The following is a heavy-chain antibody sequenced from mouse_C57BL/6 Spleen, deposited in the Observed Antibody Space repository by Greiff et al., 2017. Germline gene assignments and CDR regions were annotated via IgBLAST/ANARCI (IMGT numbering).Heavy chain of an antibody. D-gene: IGHD1-1*01. Sequence: QVHVKQSGAELVKPGASVKISCKASGYAFSSYWMNWVKQRPGKGIEWIGQIYPGDGDTNYNGKFKGKATLTADKSSSTAYMQLNSLTSEDSAVYFCARSEFSTVVPYFDYWGQGTTLTVSS. CDR1: GYAFSSYW. V-gene: IGHV1-80*01. CDR3: ARSEFSTVVPYFDY. CDR2: IYPGDGDT. J-gene: IGHJ2*01.